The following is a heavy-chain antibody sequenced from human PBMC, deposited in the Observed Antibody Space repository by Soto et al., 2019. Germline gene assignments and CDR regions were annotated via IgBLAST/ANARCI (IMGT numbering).Heavy chain of an antibody. CDR3: ARDGYWDDQSQYFDY. J-gene: IGHJ4*02. Sequence: PGGSLRLSCAASGFTFSDYYMSWIRQAPGKGLEWVSYISSSGSTIYYADSVKGRFTISRDNAKNSLYLQMNSLRAEDTAVYYCARDGYWDDQSQYFDYWGQGTLVTVSS. V-gene: IGHV3-11*01. CDR2: ISSSGSTI. CDR1: GFTFSDYY. D-gene: IGHD5-18*01.